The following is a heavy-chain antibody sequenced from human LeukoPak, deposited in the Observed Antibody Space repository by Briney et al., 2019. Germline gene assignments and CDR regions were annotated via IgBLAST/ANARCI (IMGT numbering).Heavy chain of an antibody. CDR2: IYYSGST. Sequence: SETLSLTCTVSGGSISSSSYYWGWIRQPPGKGLEWTGSIYYSGSTYYNPSLKSRVTISVDTSKNQFSLKLSSVTAADTAVYYCARKKSTVFGVVKKQNNWFDPWGQGTLVTASS. CDR1: GGSISSSSYY. V-gene: IGHV4-39*07. D-gene: IGHD3-3*01. CDR3: ARKKSTVFGVVKKQNNWFDP. J-gene: IGHJ5*02.